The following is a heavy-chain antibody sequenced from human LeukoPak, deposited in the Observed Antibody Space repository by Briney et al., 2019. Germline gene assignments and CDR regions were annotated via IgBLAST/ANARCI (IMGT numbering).Heavy chain of an antibody. J-gene: IGHJ4*02. Sequence: QPGGSLGLSCAASGFTFSSYSMNWVRQAPGKGLEWVSYISSSSSTIYYADSVKGRFTISRDNAKNSLYLQMNSLRAEDTAVYYCASALYSYGSGGADYWGQGTLVTVSS. CDR1: GFTFSSYS. CDR3: ASALYSYGSGGADY. CDR2: ISSSSSTI. V-gene: IGHV3-48*01. D-gene: IGHD5-18*01.